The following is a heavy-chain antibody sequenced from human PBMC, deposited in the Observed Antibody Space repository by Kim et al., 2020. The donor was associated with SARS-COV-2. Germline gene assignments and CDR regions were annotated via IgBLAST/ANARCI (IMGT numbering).Heavy chain of an antibody. CDR1: GFTVSSSF. J-gene: IGHJ4*02. CDR3: ARVGITMPGNDY. V-gene: IGHV3-66*01. Sequence: GSLRLSCAVSGFTVSSSFMTWVRQAPGKGLEWVSIIYSDGNRYYTDSVQDRFTISRDNSKNTLDLQMNSLRAEDTAVYYCARVGITMPGNDYWGQGTLVTVSS. CDR2: IYSDGNR. D-gene: IGHD6-19*01.